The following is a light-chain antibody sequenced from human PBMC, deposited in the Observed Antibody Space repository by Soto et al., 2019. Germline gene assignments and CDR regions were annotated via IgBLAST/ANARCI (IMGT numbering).Light chain of an antibody. J-gene: IGKJ4*01. CDR1: QSVSRSTS. CDR3: QQYGDSPLT. Sequence: EIVLTQSPGTLSLSPGERATLSCRASQSVSRSTSLAWYQEKTGQAPRLLIYGASSRAVGVPDRFSGSGSGTDCTLAISRLEPEDFAVYYCQQYGDSPLTFGGGTKVE. V-gene: IGKV3-20*01. CDR2: GAS.